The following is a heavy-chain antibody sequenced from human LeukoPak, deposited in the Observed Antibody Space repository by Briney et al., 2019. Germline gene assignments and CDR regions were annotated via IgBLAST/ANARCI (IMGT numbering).Heavy chain of an antibody. CDR2: IKSKTDGGTT. CDR3: SGRLDYGDDY. CDR1: GFTFSNAW. V-gene: IGHV3-15*01. Sequence: GGSLRLSCAASGFTFSNAWMSWVRQAPGKGLEWDGRIKSKTDGGTTDYAAPVKGRFTISRDDSKNTLYLQMNSLKTEDTAVYYCSGRLDYGDDYWGQGTLVTVSS. D-gene: IGHD4-17*01. J-gene: IGHJ4*02.